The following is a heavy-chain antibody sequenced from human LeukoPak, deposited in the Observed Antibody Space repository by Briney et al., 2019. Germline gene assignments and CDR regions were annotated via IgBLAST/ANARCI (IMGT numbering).Heavy chain of an antibody. CDR2: VNPNSGNT. Sequence: ASVKVSCKASGYTFTSYDINWVRQATGQGLEWMGWVNPNSGNTGYAQKFQGRVTMTRNTSISTAHMELSSLRSEDTAVYYCARGRMVRGVTWWFDPWGQGTLVTVSS. CDR1: GYTFTSYD. V-gene: IGHV1-8*01. D-gene: IGHD3-10*01. J-gene: IGHJ5*02. CDR3: ARGRMVRGVTWWFDP.